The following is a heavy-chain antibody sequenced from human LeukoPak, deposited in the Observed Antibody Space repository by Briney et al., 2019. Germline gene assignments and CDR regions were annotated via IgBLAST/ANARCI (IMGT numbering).Heavy chain of an antibody. D-gene: IGHD3-10*01. V-gene: IGHV1-2*02. CDR2: INTNSGGT. CDR1: GNTFTDYY. J-gene: IGHJ3*01. CDR3: ARGYPNYYGP. Sequence: GASVKVSCKASGNTFTDYYLHWVRQAPGQGLEWMGWINTNSGGTRYAQKFQGRVTMTRDTSISTAYLELSGLTSDDTAVYFCARGYPNYYGPWGQGTTLTVSS.